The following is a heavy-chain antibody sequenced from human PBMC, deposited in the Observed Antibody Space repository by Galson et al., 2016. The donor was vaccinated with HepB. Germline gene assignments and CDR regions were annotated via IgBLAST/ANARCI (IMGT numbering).Heavy chain of an antibody. CDR1: VFTFPMHW. V-gene: IGHV3-74*01. Sequence: SLRLSCAVSVFTFPMHWMDWVRQAPGKGLVWVSRIRSDGSYITYADSVKGRVTISSDNATNTLHLQMNSLRAEDTATYYCTINPGYWGQGTLVTVSS. CDR3: TINPGY. J-gene: IGHJ4*02. CDR2: IRSDGSYI.